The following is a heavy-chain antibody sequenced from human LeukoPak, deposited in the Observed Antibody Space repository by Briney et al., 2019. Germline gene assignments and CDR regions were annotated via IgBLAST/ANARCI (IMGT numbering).Heavy chain of an antibody. V-gene: IGHV3-7*03. D-gene: IGHD2-2*01. J-gene: IGHJ3*02. Sequence: GGSLRLSCAASGFTFSSYWMAWVRQAPGQGLEWVANIQQDGNEMVYADSVRGRFTISRDNAENSLYLQMNSLRAEDTAVYYCAKDSVRGYCSSTSCRDAFDIWGQGTMVTVSS. CDR1: GFTFSSYW. CDR3: AKDSVRGYCSSTSCRDAFDI. CDR2: IQQDGNEM.